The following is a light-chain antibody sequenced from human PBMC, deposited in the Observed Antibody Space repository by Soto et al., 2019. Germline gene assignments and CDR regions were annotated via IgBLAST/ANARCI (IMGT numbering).Light chain of an antibody. CDR2: DAS. CDR3: QQRSNWPPT. J-gene: IGKJ5*01. CDR1: QSVSSY. Sequence: EIVLTQSPGTLSLSPGERATLSCRASQSVSSYLAWYQQKPGQAPRLLIYDASNRATGIPARFSGSGSGTDLTLTISSLEPEDFAVYYCQQRSNWPPTFGQGTRLEIK. V-gene: IGKV3-11*01.